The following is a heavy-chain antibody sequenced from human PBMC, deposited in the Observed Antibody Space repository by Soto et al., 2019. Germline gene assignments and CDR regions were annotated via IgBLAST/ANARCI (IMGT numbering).Heavy chain of an antibody. Sequence: GSLRLSCSASGFTSSMHSMHWVRQTPGKALEYVSAISRDGRSTFYADSVKGRFTISRDNSKNTLYLRMNSLRSDDTAVYYCVKEANPFINTLVVLIFDYWGQGTQVTVSS. D-gene: IGHD3-22*01. V-gene: IGHV3-64D*08. CDR3: VKEANPFINTLVVLIFDY. CDR2: ISRDGRST. CDR1: GFTSSMHS. J-gene: IGHJ4*02.